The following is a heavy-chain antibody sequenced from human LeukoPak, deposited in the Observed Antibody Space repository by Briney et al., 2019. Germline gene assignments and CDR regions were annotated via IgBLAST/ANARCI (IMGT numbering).Heavy chain of an antibody. J-gene: IGHJ6*03. CDR1: GYNFTTYG. D-gene: IGHD5-12*01. V-gene: IGHV1-18*01. CDR3: ARDKNILATIRIHYYYYYMDV. Sequence: ASVKVSCKASGYNFTTYGIAWVRQAPGQGLEWVGWISAYNSFTDYAQKVQGRVTMTTDTSTSTAYMELRSLKSDDTAVYYCARDKNILATIRIHYYYYYMDVWGKGTTVTVSS. CDR2: ISAYNSFT.